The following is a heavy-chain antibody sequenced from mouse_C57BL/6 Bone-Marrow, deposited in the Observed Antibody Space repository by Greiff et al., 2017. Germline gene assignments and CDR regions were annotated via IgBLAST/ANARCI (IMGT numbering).Heavy chain of an antibody. V-gene: IGHV5-4*01. J-gene: IGHJ3*01. CDR2: ISDGGSYT. CDR3: SRDDY. CDR1: GFTFSSYA. Sequence: EVMLVESGGGLVKPGGSLKLSCAASGFTFSSYAMSWVRQTPEKRLEWVATISDGGSYTYYPDNVKGRFTISRNTAKNNLYLQMSHLKSEDTAMYYCSRDDYWGQGTLVTVSA.